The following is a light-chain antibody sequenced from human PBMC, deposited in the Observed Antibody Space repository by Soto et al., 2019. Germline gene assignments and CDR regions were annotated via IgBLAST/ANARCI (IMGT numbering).Light chain of an antibody. Sequence: EIVLTQSPATLSLSPGERATLSCRASQSVSSYLAWYQHKPGQAPRLLIYDASKRATGIPARFSGSGSGTDFTLPISSLEPEDFAVYYCQQRSSWPPTWTFGQGTKVEVK. CDR3: QQRSSWPPTWT. V-gene: IGKV3-11*01. CDR1: QSVSSY. J-gene: IGKJ1*01. CDR2: DAS.